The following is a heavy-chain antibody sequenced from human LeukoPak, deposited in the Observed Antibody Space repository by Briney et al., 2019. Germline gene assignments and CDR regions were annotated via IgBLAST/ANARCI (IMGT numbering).Heavy chain of an antibody. CDR3: ARILDSAWGELGY. J-gene: IGHJ4*02. CDR1: GFSFSSYG. Sequence: GSLRLSCAGSGFSFSSYGMHWVRQAPGKGLGWMAFIRSDGSNKYYADSVKGRFTISRDNSKNTLYLQMNSLRAEDTAVYYCARILDSAWGELGYWGQGTLVTVSS. V-gene: IGHV3-30*02. CDR2: IRSDGSNK. D-gene: IGHD6-19*01.